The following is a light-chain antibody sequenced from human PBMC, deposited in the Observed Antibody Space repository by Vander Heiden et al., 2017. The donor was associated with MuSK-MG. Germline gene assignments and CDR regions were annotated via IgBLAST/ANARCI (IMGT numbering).Light chain of an antibody. CDR3: QQSYSMHNT. CDR2: AAS. V-gene: IGKV1-39*01. J-gene: IGKJ1*01. Sequence: DTHMTHSPSSLSASVGDRVTITCRASQSISSYLYWYQQKPGKAPKLLIYAASSLQSGVPSRFSGSGSGTDFTLTISSLQPEDFATYYCQQSYSMHNTFGPGTKVEI. CDR1: QSISSY.